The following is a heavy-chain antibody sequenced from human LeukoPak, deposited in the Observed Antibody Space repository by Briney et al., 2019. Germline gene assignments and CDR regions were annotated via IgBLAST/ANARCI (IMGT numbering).Heavy chain of an antibody. CDR2: IYHSGST. Sequence: SETLSLTCAVSGGSISSSNWWSWVRQPPGKGLEWIGEIYHSGSTNYNPSLKSRVTISVDKSKNQFSLKLSSVTAADTAVCYCARAIDCSGGSCYDPWGQGTLVTVSS. CDR3: ARAIDCSGGSCYDP. V-gene: IGHV4-4*02. CDR1: GGSISSSNW. J-gene: IGHJ5*02. D-gene: IGHD2-15*01.